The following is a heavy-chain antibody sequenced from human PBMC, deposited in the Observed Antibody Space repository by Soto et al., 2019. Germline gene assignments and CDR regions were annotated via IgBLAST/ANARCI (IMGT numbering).Heavy chain of an antibody. CDR1: GGSISSYY. D-gene: IGHD2-21*02. Sequence: SETLSLTCTVSGGSISSYYWSWIRQPPGKGLEWIGYIYYSGSTNYNPSLKSRVTISVDTSKNQFSLKLSSVTAADTAVYYCAXARFCGGDCYSRDAFDIWGQGTMVTVSS. CDR3: AXARFCGGDCYSRDAFDI. CDR2: IYYSGST. J-gene: IGHJ3*02. V-gene: IGHV4-59*01.